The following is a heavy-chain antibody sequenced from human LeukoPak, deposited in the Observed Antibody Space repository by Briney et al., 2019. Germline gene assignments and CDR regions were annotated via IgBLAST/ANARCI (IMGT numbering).Heavy chain of an antibody. CDR2: IYPGDSDT. V-gene: IGHV5-51*01. CDR1: GYSFISYW. Sequence: KVGESLKISCKGSGYSFISYWIGWVRQMPGKGLEWMGIIYPGDSDTRYSPSFQGQVTISADKSISTAYLQWSSLKASDTAMYYCARQGKYYDSSGYYYCFDYWGQGTLVTVSS. CDR3: ARQGKYYDSSGYYYCFDY. J-gene: IGHJ4*02. D-gene: IGHD3-22*01.